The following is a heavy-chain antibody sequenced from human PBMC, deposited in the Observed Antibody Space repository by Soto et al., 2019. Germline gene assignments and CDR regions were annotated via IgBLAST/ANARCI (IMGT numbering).Heavy chain of an antibody. Sequence: GGSLRLSCVASGFTFSTYAMAWVRQAPGKGLEWISYISNGKRNISYADSVKGRFTISRDNAKVSLHLQIDSLRGEDTAVYYCARVIRYCAKTRCYGPDCYYYMDVWGKGTTVTVSS. CDR2: ISNGKRNI. D-gene: IGHD2-8*01. J-gene: IGHJ6*03. CDR1: GFTFSTYA. CDR3: ARVIRYCAKTRCYGPDCYYYMDV. V-gene: IGHV3-48*01.